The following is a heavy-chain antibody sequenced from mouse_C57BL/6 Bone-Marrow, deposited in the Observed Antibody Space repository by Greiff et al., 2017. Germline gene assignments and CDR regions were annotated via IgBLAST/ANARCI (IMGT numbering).Heavy chain of an antibody. Sequence: VKLVESGPGLVQPSPSLSITCTVSGFSLTSYGVHWVRQPPGKGLEWMGVIWSGGSTDYNAAFMSRLSISKDNSNNQVSFKLNRLQADDTAIYYCAKEGDDGCYWFAYWGRGTLVTVSA. D-gene: IGHD2-3*01. CDR3: AKEGDDGCYWFAY. CDR1: GFSLTSYG. J-gene: IGHJ3*01. CDR2: IWSGGST. V-gene: IGHV2-4*01.